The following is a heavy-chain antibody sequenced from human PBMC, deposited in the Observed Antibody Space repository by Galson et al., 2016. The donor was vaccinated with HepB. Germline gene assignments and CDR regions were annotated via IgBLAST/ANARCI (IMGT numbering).Heavy chain of an antibody. J-gene: IGHJ3*02. D-gene: IGHD3-3*01. CDR1: GFTFSSYT. CDR3: VREVSDYDAGHGSGFDPFDI. CDR2: INSISSTI. V-gene: IGHV3-48*02. Sequence: SLRLSCAASGFTFSSYTMNWVRQAPGKGLEWVSYINSISSTIYYADHVKRRFTISRNNAKNSLYLQMNSLRDEDTAVYDCVREVSDYDAGHGSGFDPFDIWGQGTMVAVSS.